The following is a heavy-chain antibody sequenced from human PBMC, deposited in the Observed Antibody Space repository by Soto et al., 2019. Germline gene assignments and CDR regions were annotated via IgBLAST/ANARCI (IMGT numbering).Heavy chain of an antibody. V-gene: IGHV3-48*01. D-gene: IGHD3-16*01. CDR2: ITVTTGNR. Sequence: PGGSLRLSCEASGFTLSRYSINWVRQAPGKGLEWLAYITVTTGNRVYADSVKGRFTISRDNSRNTLYLEMNGLRPEDTAVYYCAKEADYCVSSKYDNWGRGTLVTVSS. J-gene: IGHJ4*02. CDR1: GFTLSRYS. CDR3: AKEADYCVSSKYDN.